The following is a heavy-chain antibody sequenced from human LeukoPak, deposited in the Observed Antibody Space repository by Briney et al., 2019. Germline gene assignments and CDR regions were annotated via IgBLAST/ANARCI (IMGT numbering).Heavy chain of an antibody. D-gene: IGHD5-18*01. J-gene: IGHJ4*02. V-gene: IGHV3-48*03. CDR2: TSSSGNTI. Sequence: GGSLRLSCAASGFTFSSYEMNWVRQAPGKGLECVSYTSSSGNTIYYADSVKGRFTISRDNAKNSLYLQMNSLRAEDTAVYYCARGRSSYGLYYFDYWGQGTLVTVSS. CDR1: GFTFSSYE. CDR3: ARGRSSYGLYYFDY.